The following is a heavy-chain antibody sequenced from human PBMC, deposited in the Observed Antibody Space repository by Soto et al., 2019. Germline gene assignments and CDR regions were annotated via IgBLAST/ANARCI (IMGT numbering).Heavy chain of an antibody. CDR1: GGSISSGGYY. J-gene: IGHJ4*02. CDR2: IYYSGST. D-gene: IGHD3-22*01. CDR3: ARDSRLDYYDSSGYYRVLDY. Sequence: PSETLSLTCTVSGGSISSGGYYWSWIRQHPGKGLEWIGYIYYSGSTYYNPSLKSRVTISVDTSKNQFSLKLSSVTAADTAVYYCARDSRLDYYDSSGYYRVLDYWGQGTLVTVSS. V-gene: IGHV4-31*03.